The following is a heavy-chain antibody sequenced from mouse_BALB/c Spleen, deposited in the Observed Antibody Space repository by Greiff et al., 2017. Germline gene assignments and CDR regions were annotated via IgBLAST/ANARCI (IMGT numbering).Heavy chain of an antibody. Sequence: EVQLVESGGDLVKPGGSLKLSCAASGFTFSSYGMSWVRQTPDKRLEWVATISSGGSYTYYPDSVKGRFTISRDNAKNTLYLQMSSLKSEDTAMYYCARRHYITTVVAPSYAMDYWGQGTSVTVSS. J-gene: IGHJ4*01. CDR3: ARRHYITTVVAPSYAMDY. CDR1: GFTFSSYG. CDR2: ISSGGSYT. V-gene: IGHV5-6*01. D-gene: IGHD1-1*01.